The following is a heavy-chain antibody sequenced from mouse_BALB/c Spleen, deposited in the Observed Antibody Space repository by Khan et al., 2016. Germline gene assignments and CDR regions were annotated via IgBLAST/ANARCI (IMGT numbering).Heavy chain of an antibody. J-gene: IGHJ4*01. V-gene: IGHV2-2*02. CDR2: IWSGGST. D-gene: IGHD1-1*01. Sequence: QVQLKQSGPGLVQPSQSLSITCTVSGFSLTAYGVHWVRQSPGKGLEWLGVIWSGGSTDYSAAFISRLSISKDNSKSQVFFKMRSLQTNDTALYFGVRNPLYDGSNSYAMDYWGQGTSVTVSS. CDR1: GFSLTAYG. CDR3: VRNPLYDGSNSYAMDY.